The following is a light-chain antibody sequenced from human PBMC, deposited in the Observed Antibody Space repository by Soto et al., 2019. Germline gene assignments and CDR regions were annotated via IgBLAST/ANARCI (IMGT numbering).Light chain of an antibody. CDR1: SSDVGDYNY. V-gene: IGLV2-8*01. J-gene: IGLJ2*01. CDR3: TSDAVGKKVV. CDR2: EVN. Sequence: QSALTQPPSASGSPGQSVTISCTGTSSDVGDYNYVSWYQQHPGKAPKLIIYEVNKRPSGVPDRFSGSKSGNTASLTVSGLQDEDEAEYYSTSDAVGKKVVFGGGTKLTVL.